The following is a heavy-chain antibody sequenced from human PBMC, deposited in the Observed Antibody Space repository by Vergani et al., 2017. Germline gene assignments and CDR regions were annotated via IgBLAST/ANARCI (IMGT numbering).Heavy chain of an antibody. V-gene: IGHV1-58*02. J-gene: IGHJ6*02. D-gene: IGHD1-26*01. Sequence: QMQLVQSGPEVKKPGTSVKVSCKASGFTFTSSAMQWVRQARGQRLEWIGWNVCGSGNTNYAQKFQERVTITRYMSTSTAYMELSSLRSEDTAVYYCAADRGSVGAPGYYYVIDVWGQGTMVTVSS. CDR1: GFTFTSSA. CDR3: AADRGSVGAPGYYYVIDV. CDR2: NVCGSGNT.